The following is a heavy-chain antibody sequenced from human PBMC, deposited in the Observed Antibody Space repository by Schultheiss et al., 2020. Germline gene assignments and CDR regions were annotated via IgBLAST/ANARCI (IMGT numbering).Heavy chain of an antibody. CDR3: ARARGNSYGYRSFDI. Sequence: GGSLRLSCAASGFDVSSYDMHWVRQPSGKVLEWVSSIGTAGDTYYPGSVKGRFTISRANAKNSLSLQMSSLRAGDTAVYYCARARGNSYGYRSFDIWGQGTMVTVSS. V-gene: IGHV3-13*01. CDR1: GFDVSSYD. D-gene: IGHD5-18*01. J-gene: IGHJ3*02. CDR2: IGTAGDT.